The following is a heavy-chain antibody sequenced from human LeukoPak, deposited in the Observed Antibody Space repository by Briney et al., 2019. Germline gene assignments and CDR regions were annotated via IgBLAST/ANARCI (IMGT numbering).Heavy chain of an antibody. J-gene: IGHJ4*02. CDR1: GGSISSGSYY. CDR2: IYTSGST. CDR3: ARNPFTGEFDY. Sequence: SETLSLTCTVSGGSISSGSYYWSWIRQPAGKGLEWIGRIYTSGSTNYNPSLKSRVTISVDTSKNQFSLKLSSVTAADSAVYYCARNPFTGEFDYWGQGTLVTVSS. D-gene: IGHD2-21*01. V-gene: IGHV4-61*02.